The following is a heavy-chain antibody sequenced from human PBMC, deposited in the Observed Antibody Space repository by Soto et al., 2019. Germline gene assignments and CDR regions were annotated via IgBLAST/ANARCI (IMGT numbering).Heavy chain of an antibody. D-gene: IGHD6-6*01. V-gene: IGHV5-10-1*01. CDR3: ARHAFYSSSSPLD. CDR1: GYSFTSYW. Sequence: PGESLKISCKGSGYSFTSYWISWVRQMPGKGLEWMGRIDPSDSYTNYSPSFQGHVTISADKSISTAYLQWSSLKASDTAMYYCARHAFYSSSSPLDLGQGTLVTVSS. J-gene: IGHJ4*02. CDR2: IDPSDSYT.